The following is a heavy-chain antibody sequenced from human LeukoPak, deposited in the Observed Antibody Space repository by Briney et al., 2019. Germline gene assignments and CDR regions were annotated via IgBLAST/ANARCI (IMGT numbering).Heavy chain of an antibody. Sequence: GGSLRLSCAGSGFIFSPYGMTWVRQAPGKGLEWVSTITSSDYPSYTDSVKGRFTVSRDNAKNSVYLQMNSLRVEDAGLYYCTRDGSAWSRDYWGQGTLVTVSS. V-gene: IGHV3-21*03. CDR1: GFIFSPYG. CDR3: TRDGSAWSRDY. D-gene: IGHD6-19*01. CDR2: ITSSDYP. J-gene: IGHJ4*02.